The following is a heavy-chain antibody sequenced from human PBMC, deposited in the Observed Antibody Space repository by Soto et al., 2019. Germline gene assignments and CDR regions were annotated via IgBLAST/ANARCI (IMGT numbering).Heavy chain of an antibody. CDR2: ISYDGSNK. D-gene: IGHD3-22*01. V-gene: IGHV3-30*18. CDR3: AKDLSSGYLGYFDY. CDR1: GFTFSSYG. Sequence: GGSLRLSCAASGFTFSSYGMHWVRQAPGKGLEWVAVISYDGSNKYYADSVKGRFTISRDNPKNTLYLQMNSLRAEDTAVYYCAKDLSSGYLGYFDYWGQGTLVTVSS. J-gene: IGHJ4*02.